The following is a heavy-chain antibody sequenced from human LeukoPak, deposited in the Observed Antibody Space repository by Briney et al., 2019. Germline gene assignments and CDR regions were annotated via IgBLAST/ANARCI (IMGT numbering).Heavy chain of an antibody. Sequence: PGGSLRLSCAASGFPLNTYWMHWVRQAPGKGLVWVSRVNTEGTATEYADSVKGRFTISRDNAKNTLYLQMSSQRDEDRAVYFCAKGTHLSNSYNWLDPWPQGTLVPVSS. CDR3: AKGTHLSNSYNWLDP. CDR1: GFPLNTYW. J-gene: IGHJ5*02. D-gene: IGHD4-11*01. V-gene: IGHV3-74*03. CDR2: VNTEGTAT.